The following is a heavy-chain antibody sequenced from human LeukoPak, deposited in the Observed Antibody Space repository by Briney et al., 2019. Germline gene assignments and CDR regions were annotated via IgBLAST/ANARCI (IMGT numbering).Heavy chain of an antibody. V-gene: IGHV3-23*01. D-gene: IGHD3-16*01. CDR1: GFTFSSFA. J-gene: IGHJ4*02. CDR3: AKDYAVGSIDY. CDR2: VSTSGVGT. Sequence: GGSLRLSCAASGFTFSSFAMSWIRQAPGKGLEWVSSVSTSGVGTYYADSVRGRFTISRDNSKNTVFLQMNSLRAEDSAVYYCAKDYAVGSIDYWGQGTLVTVSS.